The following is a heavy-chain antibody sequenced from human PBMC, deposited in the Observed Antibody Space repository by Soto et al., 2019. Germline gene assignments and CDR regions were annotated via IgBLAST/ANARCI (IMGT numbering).Heavy chain of an antibody. Sequence: QLQLQESGPGLVKPSETLSLTCTVSGGSISSSSYYWGWIRQPPGKGLEWIGSIYYSGSTYYNPSLKSRVTISVDTSKNQFSLKLSSVTAADTAVYYCARHGSGIPRVDYWGQGTLVTVSS. CDR1: GGSISSSSYY. J-gene: IGHJ4*02. CDR2: IYYSGST. CDR3: ARHGSGIPRVDY. V-gene: IGHV4-39*01. D-gene: IGHD6-25*01.